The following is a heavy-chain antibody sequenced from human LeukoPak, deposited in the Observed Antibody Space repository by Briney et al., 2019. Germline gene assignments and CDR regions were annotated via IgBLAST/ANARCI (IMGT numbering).Heavy chain of an antibody. CDR3: ARDLSDYYDSSGYYCLGY. Sequence: SETLSLTCTVSGGSISSGGYYWSWIRQHPGKGLEWIGYIYYSGSTYYNPSLKSRVTISVDTSKNQFSLKLSSVTAADTAVYYCARDLSDYYDSSGYYCLGYWGQGTLVTVSS. CDR1: GGSISSGGYY. V-gene: IGHV4-31*03. J-gene: IGHJ4*02. CDR2: IYYSGST. D-gene: IGHD3-22*01.